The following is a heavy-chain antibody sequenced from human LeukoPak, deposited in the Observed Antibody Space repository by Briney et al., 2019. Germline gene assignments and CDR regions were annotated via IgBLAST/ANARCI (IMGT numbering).Heavy chain of an antibody. CDR1: GLTVSSNY. D-gene: IGHD3-3*01. Sequence: GGSLRLSCAASGLTVSSNYMSWVRQAPGKGLEWVSVIYSGGSTYYADSVKGRFTISRDNSKNTLYLQMNSLRAEDTAVYYCARGPGGPSWSGYYWGFDYWGQGTLVTVSS. CDR2: IYSGGST. V-gene: IGHV3-53*01. J-gene: IGHJ4*02. CDR3: ARGPGGPSWSGYYWGFDY.